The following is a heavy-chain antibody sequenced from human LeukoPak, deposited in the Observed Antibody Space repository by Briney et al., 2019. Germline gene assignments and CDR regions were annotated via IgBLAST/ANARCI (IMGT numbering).Heavy chain of an antibody. CDR3: ARYSGDYGGDLYFFDF. J-gene: IGHJ4*02. CDR2: LYSNGNR. D-gene: IGHD4-23*01. CDR1: GFIVSRDY. Sequence: PGGSLRLSCAASGFIVSRDYMGWVRQAPGKGLEWVSVLYSNGNRQYADSVEGRFTISRDNSKNTLDLEMNSLRAEDTAVYYCARYSGDYGGDLYFFDFWGQGALVTVSS. V-gene: IGHV3-53*01.